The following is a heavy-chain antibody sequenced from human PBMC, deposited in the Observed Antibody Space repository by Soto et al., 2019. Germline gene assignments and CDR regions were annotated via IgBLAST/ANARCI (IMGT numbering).Heavy chain of an antibody. D-gene: IGHD4-4*01. Sequence: LVESGGGVVQPGRSLTLSCAGSGFSFESYSMHWVRQSPGKGLEWVATVSFDSKNKYYIDSVEGRFTLSRDNAKNLLYLQMNSLRHEDTAVHYCAKESVETTYSFYGMDIWGPGTTVTVSS. CDR1: GFSFESYS. CDR3: AKESVETTYSFYGMDI. J-gene: IGHJ6*02. CDR2: VSFDSKNK. V-gene: IGHV3-30*18.